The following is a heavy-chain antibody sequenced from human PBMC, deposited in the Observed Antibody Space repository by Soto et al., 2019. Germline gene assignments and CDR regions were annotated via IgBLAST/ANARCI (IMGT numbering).Heavy chain of an antibody. CDR1: GGSISSSNW. V-gene: IGHV4-4*02. J-gene: IGHJ6*02. D-gene: IGHD2-2*01. CDR3: ARARGYCSSPSCYYSYYYGMDL. Sequence: PSETLSLTCAVSGGSISSSNWWSLVRQPPGKGLEWIGEIYHSGSTNYNPSLKSAVTITVDKSKNQFPLKLRPVTAADTAVYYCARARGYCSSPSCYYSYYYGMDLWGQGTTVTVSS. CDR2: IYHSGST.